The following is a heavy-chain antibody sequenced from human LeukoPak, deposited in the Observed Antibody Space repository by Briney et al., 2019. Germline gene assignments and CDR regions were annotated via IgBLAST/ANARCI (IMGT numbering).Heavy chain of an antibody. CDR2: IYYSGST. J-gene: IGHJ4*02. D-gene: IGHD6-19*01. Sequence: SETLSLTCTVSGGSISSYYWSWIRQPPGKGLEWIGYIYYSGSTNYNPSLKSRVTISVDTSKNQFSLKLSSVTAADTAVYYCARVRSGHPGLNYFDYWAREPWSPSPQ. V-gene: IGHV4-59*01. CDR3: ARVRSGHPGLNYFDY. CDR1: GGSISSYY.